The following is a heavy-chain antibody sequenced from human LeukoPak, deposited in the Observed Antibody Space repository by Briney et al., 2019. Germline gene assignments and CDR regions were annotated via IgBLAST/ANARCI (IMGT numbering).Heavy chain of an antibody. J-gene: IGHJ4*02. D-gene: IGHD5-24*01. CDR1: GYSFTTYW. Sequence: GESLKISCKGSGYSFTTYWIGWVRQMPGKGLEWMGIIYPGDSDTRYSPSFQGQVPFSADKSISTAYLQWSSLKASDTAIYYCARPVEMATSPFDYWGQGTLVTVSS. CDR2: IYPGDSDT. V-gene: IGHV5-51*01. CDR3: ARPVEMATSPFDY.